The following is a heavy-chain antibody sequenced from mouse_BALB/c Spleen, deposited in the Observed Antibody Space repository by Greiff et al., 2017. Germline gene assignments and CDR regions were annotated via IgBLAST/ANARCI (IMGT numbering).Heavy chain of an antibody. D-gene: IGHD6-2*01. Sequence: EVKLVESGGGLVQPGGSRKLSCAASGFTFSSFGMHWVRQAPEKGLEWVAYISSGSSTIYYADTVKGRFTISRDNPKNTLFLQMTSLRSEDTAMYYCARSLGYYAMDYWGQGTSVTVSS. CDR3: ARSLGYYAMDY. CDR1: GFTFSSFG. J-gene: IGHJ4*01. V-gene: IGHV5-17*02. CDR2: ISSGSSTI.